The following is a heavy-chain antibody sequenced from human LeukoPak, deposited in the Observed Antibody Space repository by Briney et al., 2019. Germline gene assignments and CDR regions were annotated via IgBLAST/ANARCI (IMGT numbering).Heavy chain of an antibody. D-gene: IGHD6-19*01. CDR2: INWKSGSI. CDR1: GFTFDDYA. Sequence: ARSLRLSCAASGFTFDDYAMHWVRQTPGKGLEWVSGINWKSGSIGYADSVKGRFTISRDNAKNSLYLQMNSLRPEDTAFYYCAKDKGSGWSGIDYWGQGTLVTVSS. J-gene: IGHJ4*02. CDR3: AKDKGSGWSGIDY. V-gene: IGHV3-9*01.